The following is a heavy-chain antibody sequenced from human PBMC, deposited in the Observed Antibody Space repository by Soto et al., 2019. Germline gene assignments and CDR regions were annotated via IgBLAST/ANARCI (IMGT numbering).Heavy chain of an antibody. CDR3: ARARTGTTLLSYCYYGMDV. CDR2: INSDGSST. Sequence: GGSLRLSCAASGFTFSSYWMHWVRQAPGKGLVWVSRINSDGSSTSYADSVKGRFTISRDNAKNTLYLQMNSLRAEDTAVYYCARARTGTTLLSYCYYGMDVWGQGTTVTVSS. CDR1: GFTFSSYW. J-gene: IGHJ6*02. D-gene: IGHD1-7*01. V-gene: IGHV3-74*01.